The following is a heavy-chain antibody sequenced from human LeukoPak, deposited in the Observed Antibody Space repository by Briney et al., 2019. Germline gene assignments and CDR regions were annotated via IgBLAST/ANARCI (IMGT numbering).Heavy chain of an antibody. CDR2: ISGSGART. D-gene: IGHD1/OR15-1a*01. J-gene: IGHJ6*02. CDR3: GRIAINANNGMDV. CDR1: GFTFSSYA. V-gene: IGHV3-23*01. Sequence: GGSLRLSCAASGFTFSSYAMSWVRQAPGKGLEWVSTISGSGARTYYADSVKGRFTISRDNSKNTLYLQMNSLRTEDTAVYYCGRIAINANNGMDVWGQGTTVTVSS.